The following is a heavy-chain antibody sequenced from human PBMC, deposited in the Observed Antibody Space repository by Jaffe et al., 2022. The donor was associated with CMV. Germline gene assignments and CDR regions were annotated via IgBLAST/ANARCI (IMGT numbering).Heavy chain of an antibody. CDR1: GGSFSGYY. CDR3: ARGATIFGVVIMAYYYYMDV. Sequence: QVQLQQWGAGLLKPSETLSLTCAVYGGSFSGYYWSWIRQPPGKGLEWIGEINHSGSTNYNPSLKSRVTISVDTSKNQFSLKLSSVTAADTAVYYCARGATIFGVVIMAYYYYMDVWGKGTTVTVSS. J-gene: IGHJ6*03. CDR2: INHSGST. V-gene: IGHV4-34*01. D-gene: IGHD3-3*01.